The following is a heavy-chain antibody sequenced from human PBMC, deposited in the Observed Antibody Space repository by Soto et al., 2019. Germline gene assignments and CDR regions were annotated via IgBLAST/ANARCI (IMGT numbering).Heavy chain of an antibody. V-gene: IGHV3-23*01. Sequence: AISGSGGSTYYADSVKGRFTISRDNSKNTLYLQMNSLRAEDTAVYYCAKVGGSTHYDYYGKDVWGEGTTVTAS. D-gene: IGHD3-16*01. CDR3: AKVGGSTHYDYYGKDV. J-gene: IGHJ6*02. CDR2: ISGSGGST.